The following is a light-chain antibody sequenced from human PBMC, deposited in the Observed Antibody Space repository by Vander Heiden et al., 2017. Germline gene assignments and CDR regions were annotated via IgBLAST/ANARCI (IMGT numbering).Light chain of an antibody. CDR1: SSDIGGYNY. V-gene: IGLV2-14*03. J-gene: IGLJ1*01. Sequence: QSALTQPASVSGSPGQSITISCTGSSSDIGGYNYVSWYQQHPGKAPKLMIHDVSYRTSGVSTRFSGSKSGNTASLTISGLQAEDEADYYCCSYTSSSTLYVFGTGTKVTVL. CDR2: DVS. CDR3: CSYTSSSTLYV.